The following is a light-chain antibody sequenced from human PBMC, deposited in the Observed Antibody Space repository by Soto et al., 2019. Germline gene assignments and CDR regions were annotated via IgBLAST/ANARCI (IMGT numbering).Light chain of an antibody. J-gene: IGKJ2*01. CDR2: GAS. CDR3: QHSSPYT. CDR1: QSVSSNY. V-gene: IGKV3-20*01. Sequence: EMVLTQSPGTLSLSPGERATLSCRASQSVSSNYLAWYQQKPGQAPRLLIYGASSRATGIPDRFSGSGSGTDFTLTVSRLEPEDFAVYYCQHSSPYTFGQGTQLEI.